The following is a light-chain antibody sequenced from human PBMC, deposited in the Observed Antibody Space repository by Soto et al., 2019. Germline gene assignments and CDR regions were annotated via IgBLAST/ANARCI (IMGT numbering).Light chain of an antibody. CDR3: QQRSNWPPGIT. Sequence: EILLTQSPGTLSLSPGETATLSCRASQSVPGTYLAWYLQTPGQAPRLLIYDASSRATGIPARFSGSGSGTDFTLTISSLEPEDFAVYYCQQRSNWPPGITFGQGTRLEIK. J-gene: IGKJ5*01. CDR2: DAS. V-gene: IGKV3-11*01. CDR1: QSVPGTY.